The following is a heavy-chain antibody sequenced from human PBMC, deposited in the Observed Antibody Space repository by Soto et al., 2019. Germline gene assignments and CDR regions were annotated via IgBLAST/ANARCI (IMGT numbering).Heavy chain of an antibody. V-gene: IGHV3-21*01. CDR3: AGDRKLYDAFDI. CDR2: ISSSSSYI. J-gene: IGHJ3*02. D-gene: IGHD6-6*01. Sequence: EVQLVESGGGLVKPGGSLRLSCAASGFTFSSYSMNWVRQAPGKGLEWVSSISSSSSYIYYADSVKGRFTISRDNAKNALYLQMNSMRAEDTAVYYCAGDRKLYDAFDIWGQGTMVTVSS. CDR1: GFTFSSYS.